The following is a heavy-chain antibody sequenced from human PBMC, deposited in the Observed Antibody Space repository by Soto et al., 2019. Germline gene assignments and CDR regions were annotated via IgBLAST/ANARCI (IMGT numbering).Heavy chain of an antibody. D-gene: IGHD3-16*01. J-gene: IGHJ4*02. Sequence: EVQVVESGGSLVQPGESLRLSCVVSGFSFASYYMNWVRQAPGKGLEWVANIKGDGSDKYYVDSVKGRFTISRDNTENSLYLQMNSLRVEETAVYYCGIPGWGATTLRWGQGTLVTVSS. V-gene: IGHV3-7*02. CDR3: GIPGWGATTLR. CDR2: IKGDGSDK. CDR1: GFSFASYY.